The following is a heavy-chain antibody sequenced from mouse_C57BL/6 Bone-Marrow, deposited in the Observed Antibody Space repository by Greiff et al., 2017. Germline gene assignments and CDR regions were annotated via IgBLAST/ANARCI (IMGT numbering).Heavy chain of an antibody. CDR2: INHDGSST. J-gene: IGHJ4*01. D-gene: IGHD2-3*01. CDR3: ARDNDEDMDY. CDR1: GYTFSDYY. Sequence: EVQGLEPEAGLVQPGSSMKLSCTASGYTFSDYYMAWVRQVPGKGLEWVANINHDGSSTYYLDSLKSRFILTKDNAKNILYLQMSSLKSEDTASCYCARDNDEDMDYWGQGTSVTVSS. V-gene: IGHV5-16*01.